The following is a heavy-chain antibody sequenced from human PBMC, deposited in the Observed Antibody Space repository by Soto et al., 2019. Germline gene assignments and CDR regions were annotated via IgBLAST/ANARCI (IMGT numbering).Heavy chain of an antibody. CDR1: GFTFSSYA. J-gene: IGHJ4*02. CDR2: ISGSGGRT. CDR3: APILEGGGPWALDY. D-gene: IGHD3-16*01. Sequence: EVQLLESGGGLVQPGGSLRLSCAASGFTFSSYAMSWVRQAPGKGLEWVSSISGSGGRTYYADSVKGRFTISRDTSKNTVYLQMNSLRAEDTAVYYCAPILEGGGPWALDYWGQGTLVTVSS. V-gene: IGHV3-23*01.